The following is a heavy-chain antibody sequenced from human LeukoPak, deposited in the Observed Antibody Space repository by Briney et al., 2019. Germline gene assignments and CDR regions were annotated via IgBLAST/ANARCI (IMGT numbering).Heavy chain of an antibody. CDR1: GFTFSSYW. V-gene: IGHV3-7*01. CDR3: ARDLLLQVDTAMASGDY. D-gene: IGHD5-18*01. CDR2: IKQDGSEK. Sequence: SGGSLRLSCAASGFTFSSYWMSWVRQAPGKGLEWVANIKQDGSEKYYVDSVKGRFTISRDNAKNSLYLQMNSLRAEDTAVYYCARDLLLQVDTAMASGDYWGQGTLVTVSS. J-gene: IGHJ4*02.